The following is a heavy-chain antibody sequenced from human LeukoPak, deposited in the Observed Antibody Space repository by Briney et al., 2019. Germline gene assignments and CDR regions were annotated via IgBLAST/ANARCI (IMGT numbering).Heavy chain of an antibody. Sequence: GGSLRLSCAASGYTFSSNAMTWVRQAPGKGLEWVSVITGNGGRTYYADSVKGRFTISRDNSKNTLSLQMNSLRADDTAVYYCAKDAVAPGSGGDYFDYWGQGTLVTVSS. CDR2: ITGNGGRT. CDR1: GYTFSSNA. J-gene: IGHJ4*02. V-gene: IGHV3-23*01. D-gene: IGHD3-10*01. CDR3: AKDAVAPGSGGDYFDY.